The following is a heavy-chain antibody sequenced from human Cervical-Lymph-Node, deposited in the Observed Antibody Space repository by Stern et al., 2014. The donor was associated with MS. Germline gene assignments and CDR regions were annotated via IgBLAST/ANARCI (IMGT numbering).Heavy chain of an antibody. J-gene: IGHJ4*02. CDR3: ARDLTTSGASDY. V-gene: IGHV4-59*01. CDR2: IYYSGTT. Sequence: QVQLQESGPGLVKPSETLSLTCTVSGGSISNYYWSWIRQPPGKQLEWIGFIYYSGTTNYNPSLRSRTTISVDTAKNQFSLRLTSVTAADTAVYYCARDLTTSGASDYWGQGTLVTVSS. CDR1: GGSISNYY. D-gene: IGHD4/OR15-4a*01.